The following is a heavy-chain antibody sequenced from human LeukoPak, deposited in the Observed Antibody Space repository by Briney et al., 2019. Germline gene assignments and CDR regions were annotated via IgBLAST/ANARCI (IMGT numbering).Heavy chain of an antibody. CDR1: GGSISSYY. J-gene: IGHJ4*02. V-gene: IGHV4-59*01. D-gene: IGHD5-12*01. CDR3: ARVGDDYYYFDY. CDR2: IYYSGST. Sequence: SETLSLTCTVSGGSISSYYWSWIRQPPGKGLEWIGYIYYSGSTNYNPSLKSRVTISVDTSKNRFSLKLSSVTAADTAVYYCARVGDDYYYFDYWGQGTLVTVSS.